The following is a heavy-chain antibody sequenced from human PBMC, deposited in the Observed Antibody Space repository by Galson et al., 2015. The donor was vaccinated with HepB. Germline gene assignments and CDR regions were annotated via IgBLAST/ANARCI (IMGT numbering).Heavy chain of an antibody. V-gene: IGHV3-7*03. CDR3: AREAAMAEGFDY. Sequence: SLRLSCAASGFTFRNYWMSWVRQAPGKGLEWVANIKQDGGQTYYGDSVKGRFTMSRDNDKRSVYLQMNSLRADDTAVYYCAREAAMAEGFDYWGQGTVVTVSS. CDR2: IKQDGGQT. CDR1: GFTFRNYW. J-gene: IGHJ4*02. D-gene: IGHD5-18*01.